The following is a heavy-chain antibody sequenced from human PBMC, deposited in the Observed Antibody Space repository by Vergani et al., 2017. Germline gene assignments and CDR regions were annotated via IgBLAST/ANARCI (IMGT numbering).Heavy chain of an antibody. J-gene: IGHJ4*02. CDR3: ARAPLEWLFPSD. V-gene: IGHV4-59*01. D-gene: IGHD6-19*01. Sequence: QVQLQESGPGLVKPSETLSLTCTVSGGSISSYYWSWIRQPPGKGLEWIGYIYYSGSTNYNPSLKSRVTISVDTSKNQFSLKLSSVTAADTAVYYCARAPLEWLFPSDWGQGTLVTVSS. CDR2: IYYSGST. CDR1: GGSISSYY.